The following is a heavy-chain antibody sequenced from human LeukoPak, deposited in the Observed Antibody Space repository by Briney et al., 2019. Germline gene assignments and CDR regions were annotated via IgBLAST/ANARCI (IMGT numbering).Heavy chain of an antibody. V-gene: IGHV4-38-2*02. J-gene: IGHJ1*01. D-gene: IGHD6-13*01. CDR2: IYHSGST. Sequence: SETLSLTCTVSGYSISSGYYWGWIRQPPGKGLEWIGSIYHSGSTYYNPSLKSRVTISVDTSKNQFSLKLSSVTAADTAVYYCARGRIAAAGRRDFQHWGQGTLVTVSS. CDR3: ARGRIAAAGRRDFQH. CDR1: GYSISSGYY.